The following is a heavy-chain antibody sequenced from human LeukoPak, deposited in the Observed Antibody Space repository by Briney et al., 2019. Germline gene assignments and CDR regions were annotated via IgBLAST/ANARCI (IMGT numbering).Heavy chain of an antibody. CDR1: GFTVSSNY. D-gene: IGHD6-19*01. J-gene: IGHJ4*02. V-gene: IGHV3-23*01. CDR2: ISGSGGGDST. Sequence: GGSLRLSCAASGFTVSSNYMSWVRQAPGKGLEWVSSISGSGGGDSTYYADSVKGRFTVSRDSSKNTLYLQMNRLRAEDTAVYYCAKEEWLGKMNFFDYWGQGTPVTVSS. CDR3: AKEEWLGKMNFFDY.